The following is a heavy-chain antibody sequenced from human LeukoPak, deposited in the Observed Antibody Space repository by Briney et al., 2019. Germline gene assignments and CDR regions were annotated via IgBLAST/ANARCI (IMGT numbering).Heavy chain of an antibody. Sequence: ASVNVSCKSSGYTFTSYDINMERQPTGPGLEWMGWMTANSGNTGYAQKFQGRVTMTRNTSIIRDYMELGRLRSEDTAVYYCARELNAFDIWGQGTMVTVSS. J-gene: IGHJ3*02. CDR2: MTANSGNT. V-gene: IGHV1-8*01. CDR3: ARELNAFDI. CDR1: GYTFTSYD.